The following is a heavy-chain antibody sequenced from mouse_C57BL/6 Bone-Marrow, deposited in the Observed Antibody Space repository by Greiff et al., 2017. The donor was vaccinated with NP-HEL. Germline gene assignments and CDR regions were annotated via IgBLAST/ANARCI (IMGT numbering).Heavy chain of an antibody. CDR3: ARRNDGYLMDY. D-gene: IGHD2-3*01. J-gene: IGHJ4*01. Sequence: VQLQQPGAELVRPGSSVKLSCKASGYTFTSYWMHWVKQRPIQGLEWIGNIDPSDSETHYNQKFKDKATLTVDKSSSTAYMQLSSLTSEDSAVYYCARRNDGYLMDYWGQGTSVTVSS. V-gene: IGHV1-52*01. CDR1: GYTFTSYW. CDR2: IDPSDSET.